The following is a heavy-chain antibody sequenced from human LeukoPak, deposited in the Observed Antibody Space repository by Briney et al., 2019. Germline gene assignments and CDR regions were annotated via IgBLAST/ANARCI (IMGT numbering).Heavy chain of an antibody. J-gene: IGHJ4*02. CDR3: WKEGMFGLYDSSCYFGY. V-gene: IGHV3-23*01. CDR2: ISGSGGST. Sequence: PGGSLRLSCAASGFTFRSYAMSWVRQAPGKGLQWVSAISGSGGSTYYADSVKGRFTISRDNSKNTLYLQMNSLRAEDTAVYYWWKEGMFGLYDSSCYFGYWGQGSLVTVSS. CDR1: GFTFRSYA. D-gene: IGHD3-22*01.